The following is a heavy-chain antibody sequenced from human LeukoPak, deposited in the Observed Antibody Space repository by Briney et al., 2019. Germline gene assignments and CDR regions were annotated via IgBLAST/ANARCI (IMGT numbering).Heavy chain of an antibody. D-gene: IGHD3-10*01. J-gene: IGHJ5*02. CDR2: INPNSGGT. Sequence: GASVKVSCKASGYTFTDYFLHWVRQAPGQGLEWMGWINPNSGGTNYAENFQGRVTMTRDTSISTAYMELSRLTSDDTAVYYCARVRLGFGEFRNRFDPWGQGALVTVSS. CDR3: ARVRLGFGEFRNRFDP. CDR1: GYTFTDYF. V-gene: IGHV1-2*02.